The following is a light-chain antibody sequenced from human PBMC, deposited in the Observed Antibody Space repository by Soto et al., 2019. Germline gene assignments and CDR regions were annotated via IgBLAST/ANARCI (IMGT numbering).Light chain of an antibody. V-gene: IGLV4-69*01. CDR3: QTWGTGLVG. J-gene: IGLJ2*01. CDR1: SGHSRYA. CDR2: VTSDGSH. Sequence: QLVLTQLPSASASLGASVKLTCTLSSGHSRYAIAWHQQQPEKGPRYLMKVTSDGSHIKGDGIPDRFSGSSSGAERYLTISSLQSEDEAAYFCQTWGTGLVGFGGGTKPPS.